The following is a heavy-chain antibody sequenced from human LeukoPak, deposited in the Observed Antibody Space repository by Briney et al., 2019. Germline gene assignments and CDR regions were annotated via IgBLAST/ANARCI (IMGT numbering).Heavy chain of an antibody. J-gene: IGHJ5*02. CDR2: IYYSGST. D-gene: IGHD3-16*01. V-gene: IGHV4-31*03. CDR3: GRVKVPPPPPQGPGGGFAP. Sequence: PSETLSLTCTVSGGSISSGGYYWSWIRQHPGKGLEWIGYIYYSGSTYYNPSLKSRVTISVDTSKNQFSLKLSSVTAADTAVYSCGRVKVPPPPPQGPGGGFAPWGQGTLVT. CDR1: GGSISSGGYY.